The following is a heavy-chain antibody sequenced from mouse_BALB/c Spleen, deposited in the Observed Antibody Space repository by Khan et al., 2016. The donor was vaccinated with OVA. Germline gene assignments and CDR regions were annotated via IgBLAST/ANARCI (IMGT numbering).Heavy chain of an antibody. J-gene: IGHJ4*01. CDR2: IWGDGST. V-gene: IGHV2-3*01. Sequence: VQLQESGPGLVAPSQSPSITCTVSGFSLTSYGVNWVRQPPGKGLEWLGVIWGDGSTNYHSTLMSRLSISKDNSQSQVFLKLSSLQTDDTATYYCAKWGTANYYAMDYWGQGTSVTVSS. CDR3: AKWGTANYYAMDY. D-gene: IGHD1-2*01. CDR1: GFSLTSYG.